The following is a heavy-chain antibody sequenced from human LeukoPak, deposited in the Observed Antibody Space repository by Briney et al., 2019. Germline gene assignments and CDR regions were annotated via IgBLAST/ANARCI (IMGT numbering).Heavy chain of an antibody. V-gene: IGHV1-69*04. J-gene: IGHJ4*02. CDR2: IIPIFGIA. CDR1: GGTFSSYA. CDR3: AREVYYDSSGPLDY. Sequence: SVKVSCKASGGTFSSYAISWVRQASGQGLEWMGRIIPIFGIANYAQKFQGRVTITADKSTSTAYMELSSLRSEDTAVYYYAREVYYDSSGPLDYWRQGTLVTVSS. D-gene: IGHD3-22*01.